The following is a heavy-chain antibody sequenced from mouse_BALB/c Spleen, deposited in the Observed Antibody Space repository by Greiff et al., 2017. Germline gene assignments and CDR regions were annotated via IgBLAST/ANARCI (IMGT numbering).Heavy chain of an antibody. CDR1: GFTFSDYY. D-gene: IGHD1-1*01. V-gene: IGHV5-4*02. Sequence: EVQRVESGGGLVKPGGSLKLSCAASGFTFSDYYMYWVRQTPEKRLEWVATISDGGSYTYYPDSVKGRFTISRDNAKNNLYLQMSSLKSEDTAMYYCARAPAYYYGSSSYAMDYWGQGTSVTVSS. CDR2: ISDGGSYT. CDR3: ARAPAYYYGSSSYAMDY. J-gene: IGHJ4*01.